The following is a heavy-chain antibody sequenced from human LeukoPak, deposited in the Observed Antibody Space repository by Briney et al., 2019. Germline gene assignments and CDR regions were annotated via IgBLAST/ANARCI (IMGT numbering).Heavy chain of an antibody. D-gene: IGHD2-2*01. J-gene: IGHJ4*02. CDR2: MNPNSGNT. V-gene: IGHV1-8*01. CDR1: GYTFTSYD. Sequence: ASVKVSCKASGYTFTSYDINWVRQATGQRLEWMGWMNPNSGNTGYAQKFQGRVTMTRNTSISTAYMELSSLRSEDTAVYYCARGYRGGYCSSTSCYDYWGQGTLVTVSS. CDR3: ARGYRGGYCSSTSCYDY.